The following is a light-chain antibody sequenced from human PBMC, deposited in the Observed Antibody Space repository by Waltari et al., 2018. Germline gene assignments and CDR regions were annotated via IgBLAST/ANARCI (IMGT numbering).Light chain of an antibody. J-gene: IGLJ2*01. CDR1: SSAVGGYNY. V-gene: IGLV2-14*03. CDR2: DVS. CDR3: SSYTSSSLRV. Sequence: QSALTQPASVSGSPGQSITIPCTGTSSAVGGYNYVSWYQQHPGKAPKLMIYDVSNRPSGVSNRFSGSKSGNTASLTISGLQAEDEADYYCSSYTSSSLRVFGGGTKLTVL.